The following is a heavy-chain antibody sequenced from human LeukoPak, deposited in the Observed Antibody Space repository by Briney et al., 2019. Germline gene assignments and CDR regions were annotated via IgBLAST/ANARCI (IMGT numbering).Heavy chain of an antibody. Sequence: GGSLRLSCAASGFTFSSSWMSWVRQTPGKGLEWVANINQDGSEKYSVDSVKGRFTISRDNAKSSLYLQMNSLRAEDTAVYYCARVPPYDFWSGYKYGMDVWGQGTTVTVSS. CDR1: GFTFSSSW. V-gene: IGHV3-7*01. CDR2: INQDGSEK. CDR3: ARVPPYDFWSGYKYGMDV. D-gene: IGHD3-3*01. J-gene: IGHJ6*02.